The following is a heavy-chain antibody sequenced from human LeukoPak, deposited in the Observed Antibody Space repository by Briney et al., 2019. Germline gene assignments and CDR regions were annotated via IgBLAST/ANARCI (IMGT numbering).Heavy chain of an antibody. CDR2: IYHSGST. D-gene: IGHD3-10*01. CDR3: ARSALLWFGELLPGDY. Sequence: KSSETLSLTCAISGYSISSGYYWGWIRQPPGKGLEWIGSIYHSGSTYYNPSLKSRVTISVDTSKNQFSLKLSSVTAADTAVYYCARSALLWFGELLPGDYWGQGTLVTVSS. V-gene: IGHV4-38-2*01. J-gene: IGHJ4*02. CDR1: GYSISSGYY.